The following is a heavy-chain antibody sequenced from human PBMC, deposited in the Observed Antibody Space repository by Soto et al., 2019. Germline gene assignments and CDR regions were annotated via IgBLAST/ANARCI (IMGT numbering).Heavy chain of an antibody. CDR1: GGTFSSYA. Sequence: QIHLVQSGAEVKKPGASVKVSCKASGGTFSSYAISWVRQAPGQGLEWMGGIIPIFGTANYAQKFQGRVTITADESTSTAYMELSSLRSEDTAVYYCARDLRNGPKNHAFDIWGQGTMVTVSS. CDR3: ARDLRNGPKNHAFDI. J-gene: IGHJ3*02. D-gene: IGHD1-1*01. CDR2: IIPIFGTA. V-gene: IGHV1-69*13.